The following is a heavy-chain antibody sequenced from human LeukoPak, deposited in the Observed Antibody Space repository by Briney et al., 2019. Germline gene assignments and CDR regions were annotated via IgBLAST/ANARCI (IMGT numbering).Heavy chain of an antibody. CDR2: IDPSDSYT. Sequence: ESLKISCKGSGYSFTSYWISWVRQMPGKGLEWMGRIDPSDSYTDYSPSFQGHVTISSDNSISTAYLQWSSLKASDTAMYYCATTNFWSGYVFDTWGQGTLVTVSS. CDR1: GYSFTSYW. D-gene: IGHD3-3*01. J-gene: IGHJ5*02. CDR3: ATTNFWSGYVFDT. V-gene: IGHV5-10-1*01.